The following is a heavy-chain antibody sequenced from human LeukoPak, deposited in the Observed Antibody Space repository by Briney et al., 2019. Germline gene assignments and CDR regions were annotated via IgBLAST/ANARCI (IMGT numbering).Heavy chain of an antibody. J-gene: IGHJ4*02. CDR3: ARFQTDRARELRDFDN. V-gene: IGHV1-18*01. CDR2: ISTYNGNT. CDR1: GYTFTSYG. Sequence: ASVKVSCKASGYTFTSYGISWVRQAPGQGLEWMGWISTYNGNTNYAQKVQGRVTMTTDTSTRTAHMELRSLRSDETAMYYCARFQTDRARELRDFDNWGQGTLVTVSS. D-gene: IGHD1-7*01.